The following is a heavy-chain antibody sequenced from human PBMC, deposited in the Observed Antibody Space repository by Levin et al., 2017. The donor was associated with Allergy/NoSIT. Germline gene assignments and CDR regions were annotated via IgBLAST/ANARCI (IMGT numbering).Heavy chain of an antibody. D-gene: IGHD6-19*01. CDR1: GFTFSSYG. Sequence: LSLTCAASGFTFSSYGMHWVRQAPGKGLEWVAVIWYDGSNKYYADSVKGRFTISRDNSKNTLYLQMNSLRAEDTAVYYCARDHLAVAGTHFDYWGQGTLVTVSS. J-gene: IGHJ4*02. CDR2: IWYDGSNK. CDR3: ARDHLAVAGTHFDY. V-gene: IGHV3-33*01.